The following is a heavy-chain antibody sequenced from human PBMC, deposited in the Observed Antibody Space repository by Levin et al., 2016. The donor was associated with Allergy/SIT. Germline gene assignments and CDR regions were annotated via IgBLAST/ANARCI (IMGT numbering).Heavy chain of an antibody. CDR2: ISSSSSTI. J-gene: IGHJ4*02. D-gene: IGHD3-3*01. Sequence: WIRQPPGKGLEWVSYISSSSSTIYYADSVKGRFTISRDNAKNSLYLQMNSLKRRGHGCVIYCARGWSGAFDYWGQGTLVTVSS. V-gene: IGHV3-48*02. CDR3: ARGWSGAFDY.